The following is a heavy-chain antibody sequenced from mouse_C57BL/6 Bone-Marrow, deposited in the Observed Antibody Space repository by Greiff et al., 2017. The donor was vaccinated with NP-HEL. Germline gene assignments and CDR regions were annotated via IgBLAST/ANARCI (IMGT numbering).Heavy chain of an antibody. CDR3: ARRYYDYPWFAY. Sequence: QVQLQQPGAELVRPGSSVKLSCKASGYTFTSYWMHWVKQRPIQGLEWIGNIDPSDSETHYNQKFKDKATLTVDKSSSTAYMQLSSLTSEDSAVYYCARRYYDYPWFAYWGQGTLVTVSA. D-gene: IGHD2-4*01. V-gene: IGHV1-52*01. CDR1: GYTFTSYW. CDR2: IDPSDSET. J-gene: IGHJ3*01.